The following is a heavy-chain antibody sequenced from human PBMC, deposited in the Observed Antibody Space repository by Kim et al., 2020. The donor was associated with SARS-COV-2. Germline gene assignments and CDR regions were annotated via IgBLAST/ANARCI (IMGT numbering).Heavy chain of an antibody. Sequence: DPVEGRFTISRDNSKNTLYLQMNSLRAEDTAVYYCAKCIAVAGTGWYFDLWGRGTLVTVSS. J-gene: IGHJ2*01. CDR3: AKCIAVAGTGWYFDL. D-gene: IGHD6-19*01. V-gene: IGHV3-23*01.